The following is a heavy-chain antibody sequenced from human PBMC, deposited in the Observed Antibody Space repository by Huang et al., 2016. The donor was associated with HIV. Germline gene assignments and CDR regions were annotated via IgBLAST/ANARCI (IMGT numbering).Heavy chain of an antibody. CDR1: GGSISTHY. CDR2: IDYMGST. J-gene: IGHJ4*02. Sequence: QVQLQESGPGLVKPSETLSLTCTVSGGSISTHYWSWIRQPPGKGLAWIGSIDYMGSTNDSPSLKRRVTILLDTSKNQFSLRVNSVTAADTAMYYCARDHHDFWRGYRRMYFFDHWGQGTLVTVSS. D-gene: IGHD3-3*01. CDR3: ARDHHDFWRGYRRMYFFDH. V-gene: IGHV4-59*11.